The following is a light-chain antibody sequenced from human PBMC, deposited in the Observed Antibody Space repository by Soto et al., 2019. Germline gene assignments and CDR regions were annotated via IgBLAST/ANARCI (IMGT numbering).Light chain of an antibody. CDR1: QRISSRY. CDR2: GAS. J-gene: IGKJ2*01. V-gene: IGKV3-20*01. Sequence: EIVLTQSPGTLSLSPGERATLSCRASQRISSRYLAWYQQKPGQAPRLLISGASTRATGIPDRFSGSGSGTYFTITISRLEPEDSAVYFCQRYGSSPPFTFGQGTKVEI. CDR3: QRYGSSPPFT.